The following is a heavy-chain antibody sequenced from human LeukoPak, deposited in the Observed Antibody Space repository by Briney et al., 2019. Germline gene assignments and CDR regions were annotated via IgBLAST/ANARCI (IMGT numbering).Heavy chain of an antibody. CDR1: GGSISSSSYY. D-gene: IGHD7-27*01. J-gene: IGHJ6*03. Sequence: SETLSLTCTVSGGSISSSSYYWGWIRQPPGKGLEWIGSIYYSGSTYYNPSLKSRVTISVDTSKNQFSLKLSSVTAADTAVYYCPRQFNWGIYSYYYMDVWGKGTTVTVSS. V-gene: IGHV4-39*01. CDR2: IYYSGST. CDR3: PRQFNWGIYSYYYMDV.